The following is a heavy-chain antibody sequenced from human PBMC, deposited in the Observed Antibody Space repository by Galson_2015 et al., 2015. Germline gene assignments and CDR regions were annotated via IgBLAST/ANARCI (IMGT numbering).Heavy chain of an antibody. Sequence: CAISGDSVSSNGGSWQWVRQSPSRGLAWLGRTYYRSKWYSYYGASVKGRITINPDTSKNQFSLQLNSVTPEDTAVYYCARGGRAVSNRNWFDPWGQGTLVTVSS. D-gene: IGHD3-16*01. V-gene: IGHV6-1*01. J-gene: IGHJ5*02. CDR3: ARGGRAVSNRNWFDP. CDR1: GDSVSSNGGS. CDR2: TYYRSKWYS.